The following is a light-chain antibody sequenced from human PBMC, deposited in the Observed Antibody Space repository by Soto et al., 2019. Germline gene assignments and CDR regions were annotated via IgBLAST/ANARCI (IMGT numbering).Light chain of an antibody. Sequence: AIRMTQSPSSLSASTGDRVTITCRASQGISSYLAWYQQKPGKAPKLLIYAASTLQSGVPSRFSGSGSGTEFTLTISSLEPEDFATYYCQESFSSLWGTCGQGTKVDIK. J-gene: IGKJ1*01. CDR1: QGISSY. CDR3: QESFSSLWGT. V-gene: IGKV1-8*01. CDR2: AAS.